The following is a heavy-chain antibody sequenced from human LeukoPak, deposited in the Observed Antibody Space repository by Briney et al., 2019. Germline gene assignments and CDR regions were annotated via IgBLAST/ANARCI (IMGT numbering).Heavy chain of an antibody. J-gene: IGHJ4*02. V-gene: IGHV4-39*07. Sequence: SETLSLTCSVSGDSLSRSGDYWGWIRQPPGKGLEWIGSMYYGGNTYYNASLKSRVTISVDTSKNLFSLKLNSVTAADTGVYYCARSKNGKCDYWGQGTLVTVSS. CDR1: GDSLSRSGDY. CDR2: MYYGGNT. CDR3: ARSKNGKCDY. D-gene: IGHD1-26*01.